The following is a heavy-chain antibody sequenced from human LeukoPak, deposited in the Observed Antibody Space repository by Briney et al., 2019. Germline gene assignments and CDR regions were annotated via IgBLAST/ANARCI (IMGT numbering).Heavy chain of an antibody. Sequence: PGGSLRLSCAASGFTVSSNYMSWVHQAPGKGLEWVSVIYSGGSTYNADSVKGRFTISRDNSKNTLYLQMNSLRAEDTAVYYCARDRGYPDAFDIWGQGTMVTVSS. D-gene: IGHD3-22*01. J-gene: IGHJ3*02. V-gene: IGHV3-53*01. CDR2: IYSGGST. CDR1: GFTVSSNY. CDR3: ARDRGYPDAFDI.